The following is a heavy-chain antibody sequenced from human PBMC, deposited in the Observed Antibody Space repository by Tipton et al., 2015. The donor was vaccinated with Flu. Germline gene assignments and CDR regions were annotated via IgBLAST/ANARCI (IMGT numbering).Heavy chain of an antibody. D-gene: IGHD6-19*01. Sequence: QLVQSGAEVKKPGESLKISCKDSGDSFTYYWIGWVRQAPGKGLEWVANINQDGSEKHYVESVKGRFTISRDNDENSLYLQMNSLGTDDTALYYCAKGQWLGTILYDAFDIRGQGTMVTVSS. J-gene: IGHJ3*02. CDR2: INQDGSEK. CDR3: AKGQWLGTILYDAFDI. CDR1: GDSFTYYW. V-gene: IGHV3-7*01.